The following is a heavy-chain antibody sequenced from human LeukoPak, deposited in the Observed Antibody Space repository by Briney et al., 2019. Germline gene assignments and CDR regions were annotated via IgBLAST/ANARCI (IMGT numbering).Heavy chain of an antibody. CDR2: IYHGGGT. V-gene: IGHV4-30-2*01. J-gene: IGHJ4*02. CDR1: GGSISNRGYY. CDR3: ARGPWLVSVYFDY. Sequence: SETLSLTCTVSGGSISNRGYYWSWIRQPPRKGLEWIGYIYHGGGTYYNPSLKSRVTISVDTSKNQFSLKLSSVTAADTAVYYCARGPWLVSVYFDYWGQGTLVTVSS. D-gene: IGHD6-19*01.